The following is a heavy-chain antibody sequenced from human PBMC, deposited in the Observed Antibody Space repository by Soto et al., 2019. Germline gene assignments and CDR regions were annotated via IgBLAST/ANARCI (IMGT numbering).Heavy chain of an antibody. CDR2: IKQDGSEK. CDR1: GFTFSSYW. D-gene: IGHD3-9*01. CDR3: ARDRTVLRYFDWLVSY. J-gene: IGHJ4*02. V-gene: IGHV3-7*01. Sequence: PGGSLRLSCAASGFTFSSYWMSWVRQAPGKGLEWVANIKQDGSEKYYVDSVKGRFTISRDNAKNSLYLQMNSLRAEDTAVYYCARDRTVLRYFDWLVSYWGQGTLVTVSS.